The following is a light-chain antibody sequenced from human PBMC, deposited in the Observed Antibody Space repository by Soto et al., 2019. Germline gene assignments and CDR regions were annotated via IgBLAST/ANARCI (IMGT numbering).Light chain of an antibody. Sequence: DIQMTQSPSSLSASVVDRGTISCGASQGIRNDLGWYQQKPGRAPKRLIYDASNLQRGVPSRFSGSGSETEFTLTISRLQPDDFATYFCHSRAVGQGTRLEIK. CDR1: QGIRND. J-gene: IGKJ5*01. CDR3: HSRA. V-gene: IGKV1-17*01. CDR2: DAS.